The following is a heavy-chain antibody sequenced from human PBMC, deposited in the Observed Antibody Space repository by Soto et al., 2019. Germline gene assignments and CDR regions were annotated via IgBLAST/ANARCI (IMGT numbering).Heavy chain of an antibody. CDR2: IYHSGST. J-gene: IGHJ4*02. D-gene: IGHD2-15*01. CDR3: ARGQVVADQH. Sequence: SETLSLTCTVSGVSISSYYWSWIRQPPGKGLEWIGYIYHSGSTYYNPSLKSRVTISVDRSKNQFSLKLSSVTAADTAVYYCARGQVVADQHWGQGTLVTVSS. CDR1: GVSISSYY. V-gene: IGHV4-59*12.